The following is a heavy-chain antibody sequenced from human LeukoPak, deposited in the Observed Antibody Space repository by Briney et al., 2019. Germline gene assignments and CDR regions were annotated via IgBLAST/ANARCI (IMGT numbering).Heavy chain of an antibody. CDR1: GGTFSSYA. Sequence: SVKVSCKASGGTFSSYAISWVRQAPGQGLEWMGGIIPIFGTANYAQKFQGRVTITADESTSTAYMELSSLRSVDTAVYYCARASGIAAAASHWGQGTLVTVSS. D-gene: IGHD6-13*01. J-gene: IGHJ4*02. V-gene: IGHV1-69*13. CDR2: IIPIFGTA. CDR3: ARASGIAAAASH.